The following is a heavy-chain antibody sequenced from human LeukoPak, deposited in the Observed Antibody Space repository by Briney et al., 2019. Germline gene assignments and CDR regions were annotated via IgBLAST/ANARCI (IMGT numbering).Heavy chain of an antibody. CDR1: GFTFAHYA. D-gene: IGHD4-17*01. V-gene: IGHV3-23*01. J-gene: IGHJ4*02. CDR2: ISASGSTI. CDR3: AKGHGDWGGNYLDH. Sequence: GGSPRLSCIASGFTFAHYAMTWVRQAPGRGLEWVSDISASGSTIHYADSVKGRFTVSRDNSKNTVFLEMISLRVEDTALYHCAKGHGDWGGNYLDHWGQGAQVTVSS.